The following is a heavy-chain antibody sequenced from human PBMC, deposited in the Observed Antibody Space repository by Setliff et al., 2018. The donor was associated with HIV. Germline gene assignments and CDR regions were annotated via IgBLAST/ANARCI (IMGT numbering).Heavy chain of an antibody. V-gene: IGHV4-38-2*01. D-gene: IGHD1-7*01. CDR3: AKLSVLVDS. CDR1: GYSISSRYY. J-gene: IGHJ4*02. Sequence: SETLSLTCAVSGYSISSRYYWGWIRQPPGKGLEWIGSMSHSGTADYSPSLRSRVTISLDTPKNQFSLKLRSVTAADTAVYYCAKLSVLVDSWGQGTLVTVSS. CDR2: MSHSGTA.